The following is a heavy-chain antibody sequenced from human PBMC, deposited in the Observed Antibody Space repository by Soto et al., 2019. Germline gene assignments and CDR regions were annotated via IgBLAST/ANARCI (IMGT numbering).Heavy chain of an antibody. CDR3: ASLVAVAGRDY. Sequence: QVQLVESGGGVVQPGRSLRLSCAASGFTFSSYGMHWVRQTPGKGLEWVAVIWYDGSNKYYADSVKGRFTISRDNSKNTLYLQMNSLRAEDTAVYYCASLVAVAGRDYWGQGTLVTVS. D-gene: IGHD6-19*01. CDR2: IWYDGSNK. CDR1: GFTFSSYG. J-gene: IGHJ4*02. V-gene: IGHV3-33*01.